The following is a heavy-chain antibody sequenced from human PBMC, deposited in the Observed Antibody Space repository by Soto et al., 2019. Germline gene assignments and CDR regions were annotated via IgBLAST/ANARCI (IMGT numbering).Heavy chain of an antibody. V-gene: IGHV1-18*01. CDR3: AREDERWLPLRY. CDR1: GYTFPNYN. CDR2: ISGHSDDT. D-gene: IGHD5-12*01. J-gene: IGHJ4*02. Sequence: ASVKVPCKASGYTFPNYNMNWVRQAPGQGLEWMGWISGHSDDTNYAQRLQGRLTMTKDTSTNTAHMELRSLTSDDTAMYYCAREDERWLPLRYWGQGTLVTVSS.